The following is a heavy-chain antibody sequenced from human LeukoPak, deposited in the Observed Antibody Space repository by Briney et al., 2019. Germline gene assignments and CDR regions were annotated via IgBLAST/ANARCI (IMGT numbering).Heavy chain of an antibody. CDR3: ARVGNVDTARPPYYYGMDV. Sequence: GGSLRLSCAASGFTFSSYAMHWVRQAPSKGLEWVAVISYDGSNKYYANSVKGRFTISRDNSKNTLYLQMNSLRAEDTAVYYCARVGNVDTARPPYYYGMDVWAQGTTVTVSS. CDR1: GFTFSSYA. D-gene: IGHD5-18*01. CDR2: ISYDGSNK. V-gene: IGHV3-30-3*01. J-gene: IGHJ6*02.